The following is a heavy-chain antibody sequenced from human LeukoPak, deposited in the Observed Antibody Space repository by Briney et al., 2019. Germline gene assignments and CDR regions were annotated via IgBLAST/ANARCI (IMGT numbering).Heavy chain of an antibody. CDR3: ARHERWEKVAGLFDY. Sequence: SETLSLTCAVSGYSISSGYYWGWIRQPPGKGLEWIGSIYHSGSTYYNPSLESRVTISVDTSKNQFSLKLSSVTAADTAVYYCARHERWEKVAGLFDYWGQGTLVTVSS. J-gene: IGHJ4*02. CDR1: GYSISSGYY. D-gene: IGHD6-19*01. CDR2: IYHSGST. V-gene: IGHV4-38-2*01.